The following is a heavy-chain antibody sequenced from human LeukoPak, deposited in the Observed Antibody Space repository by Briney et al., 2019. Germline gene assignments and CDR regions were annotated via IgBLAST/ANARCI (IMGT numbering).Heavy chain of an antibody. J-gene: IGHJ5*02. CDR1: GFAFSSYE. D-gene: IGHD5-18*01. Sequence: GGALRLSCAASGFAFSSYEMNWVRQPPGKGLEWVSSIFQGGGEIHYADSVRGRFTISRDNSKSTLFLQMNSLRAEDTAIYYCATYRQVLLPFEAWGQGTLVTVSS. CDR2: IFQGGGEI. CDR3: ATYRQVLLPFEA. V-gene: IGHV3-23*01.